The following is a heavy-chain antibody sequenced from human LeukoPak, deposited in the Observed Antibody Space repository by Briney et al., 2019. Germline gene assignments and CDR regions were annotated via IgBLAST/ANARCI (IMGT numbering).Heavy chain of an antibody. D-gene: IGHD1-26*01. CDR2: TYYRSKWYY. J-gene: IGHJ4*02. CDR3: ARTRDLGPDY. Sequence: SQTLSLTCAISGDSASSNSAAWNWIRQSPSRGLEWLERTYYRSKWYYHYAVSMKSRITVNPDTSKNQFSLQLNSVTPEDTAVYYCARTRDLGPDYWGQGTLVTVSS. CDR1: GDSASSNSAA. V-gene: IGHV6-1*01.